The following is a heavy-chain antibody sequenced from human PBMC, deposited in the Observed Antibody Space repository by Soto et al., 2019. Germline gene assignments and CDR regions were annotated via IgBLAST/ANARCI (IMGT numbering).Heavy chain of an antibody. CDR3: ASLGYCSSTRCSGPYYFDY. D-gene: IGHD2-2*01. CDR1: GGSFSGYY. Sequence: SETLSLTCAVYGGSFSGYYWSWIRQPPGKGLEWIGEINHSGSTNYNPSLKSRVTISVDTSKNQFSLKLSSVTAADTAVYYCASLGYCSSTRCSGPYYFDYWGQGTLVTVSS. J-gene: IGHJ4*02. CDR2: INHSGST. V-gene: IGHV4-34*01.